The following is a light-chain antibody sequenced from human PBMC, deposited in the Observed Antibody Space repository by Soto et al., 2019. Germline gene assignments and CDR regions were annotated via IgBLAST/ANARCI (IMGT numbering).Light chain of an antibody. V-gene: IGKV3D-20*02. CDR3: QQRSNWPLT. CDR1: QSVSSIY. Sequence: EIVLTQSPGTLSLSPGERATLSCRASQSVSSIYLAWYQQKPGQAPSLLIYATSSRATGIPDRFSGSGSGTDFSLTISRLEPEDFAVYYCQQRSNWPLTFGGGTKVDIK. CDR2: ATS. J-gene: IGKJ4*01.